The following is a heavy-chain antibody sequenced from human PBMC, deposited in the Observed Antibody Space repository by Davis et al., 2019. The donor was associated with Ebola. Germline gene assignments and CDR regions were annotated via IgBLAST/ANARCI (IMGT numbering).Heavy chain of an antibody. Sequence: AASVKVSCKAYGYTFTSYDINWVRQATGQGLEWMGWMSPNSGKTAYAQRFQGRLTMTRDTSIDTFYMELSSLRSEDTAVYYCARVRGGSGSYPVYYYYYGMDVWGQGTTVTVSS. J-gene: IGHJ6*02. CDR3: ARVRGGSGSYPVYYYYYGMDV. V-gene: IGHV1-8*01. CDR1: GYTFTSYD. D-gene: IGHD3-10*01. CDR2: MSPNSGKT.